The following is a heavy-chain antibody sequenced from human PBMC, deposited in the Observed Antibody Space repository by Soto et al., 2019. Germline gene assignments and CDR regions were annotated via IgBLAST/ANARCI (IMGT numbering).Heavy chain of an antibody. CDR1: GFSFSDYA. J-gene: IGHJ4*02. CDR3: AKRSPYSSGLYSPIFDY. V-gene: IGHV3-23*01. D-gene: IGHD6-25*01. CDR2: ISESGGMT. Sequence: GGSLRLSCEASGFSFSDYAMRSVRQAPGKRLEWVSVISESGGMTHCADSVRGRFTVSRDNSKSSLSLLMNSRIDENTAVYFCAKRSPYSSGLYSPIFDYWGQGALVTVSS.